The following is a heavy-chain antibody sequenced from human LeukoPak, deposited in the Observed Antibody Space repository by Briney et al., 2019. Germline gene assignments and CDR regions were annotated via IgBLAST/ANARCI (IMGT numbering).Heavy chain of an antibody. J-gene: IGHJ5*02. D-gene: IGHD2-15*01. Sequence: ASVKVSCKASGYTFTNYGISWVRQAPGQGLEWMGWISAYSGNTNYAQNLQGRVTMTTDTSTSTAYMELRSLRSDDTAVYYCARNVVVAATPWSPWFGPWGQGTLVTVSS. CDR2: ISAYSGNT. V-gene: IGHV1-18*01. CDR1: GYTFTNYG. CDR3: ARNVVVAATPWSPWFGP.